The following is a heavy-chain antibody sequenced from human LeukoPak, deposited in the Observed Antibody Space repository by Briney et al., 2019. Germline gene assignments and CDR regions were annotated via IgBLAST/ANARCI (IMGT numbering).Heavy chain of an antibody. CDR2: IYYSGIT. Sequence: PSETLSLTCTVSGGSISSSSYYWGWIRQPPGKGLEWIGSIYYSGITYYNPSLKSRVTISVDTSKNQFSLKLSSVTAADTAVYYCARERVADYDFWSGYLDYWGQGTLVTVSS. J-gene: IGHJ4*02. CDR1: GGSISSSSYY. V-gene: IGHV4-39*07. CDR3: ARERVADYDFWSGYLDY. D-gene: IGHD3-3*01.